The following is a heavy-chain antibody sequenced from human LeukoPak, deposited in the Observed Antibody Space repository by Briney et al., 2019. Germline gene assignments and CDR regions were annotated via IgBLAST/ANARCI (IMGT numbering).Heavy chain of an antibody. CDR2: ISSSGSTK. Sequence: GGSLRLSCAASGFTFSSYEMNWVRQAPGEGLEWVSYISSSGSTKYYADSVKGRFTISRDNAKNSLYLQMNSLRAEDTAVYYCARDRQWLGFDYWGQGTLVTVSS. CDR1: GFTFSSYE. V-gene: IGHV3-48*03. D-gene: IGHD6-19*01. J-gene: IGHJ4*02. CDR3: ARDRQWLGFDY.